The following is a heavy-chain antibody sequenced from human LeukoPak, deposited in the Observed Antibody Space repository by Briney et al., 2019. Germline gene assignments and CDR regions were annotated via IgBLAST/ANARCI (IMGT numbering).Heavy chain of an antibody. J-gene: IGHJ3*02. CDR3: AREVIVVPYAAFDI. Sequence: KPGGSLRPSCATSGFTFSSYSMNSVRQAPGKGLEWVSSISSSSSYIYYADSVKGRFIISRDNAKNSLYLQMNSLRAEDTAVYYCAREVIVVPYAAFDIWGQGTMVTVSS. D-gene: IGHD3-22*01. CDR2: ISSSSSYI. V-gene: IGHV3-21*01. CDR1: GFTFSSYS.